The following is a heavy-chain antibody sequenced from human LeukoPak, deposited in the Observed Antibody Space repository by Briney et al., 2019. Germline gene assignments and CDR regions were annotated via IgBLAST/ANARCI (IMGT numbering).Heavy chain of an antibody. J-gene: IGHJ6*02. CDR1: GFTFSSYA. Sequence: GSLRLSCAASGFTFSSYAMSWVRQAPGKGLEWVSAISGSGGSTYYADSVKGRFTISRDNSKNTLYLQMNSLRAEDTAVYYCAKDITGITIFGVVNYGMDVWGQGTTVTVSS. V-gene: IGHV3-23*01. CDR2: ISGSGGST. D-gene: IGHD3-3*01. CDR3: AKDITGITIFGVVNYGMDV.